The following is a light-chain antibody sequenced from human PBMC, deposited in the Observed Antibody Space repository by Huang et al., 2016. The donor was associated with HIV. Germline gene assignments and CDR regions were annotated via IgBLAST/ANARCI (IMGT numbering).Light chain of an antibody. V-gene: IGKV3-15*01. Sequence: EIVMTQSPATLSVSPGERATLSSRASQSVSSNLAWYQQKPGQAPRLLIDGASTRATGVPARFSGSGSGTEFTLTISSLQSEDFAVYYCQQYNNWPLTFGGGTKVEI. CDR2: GAS. CDR1: QSVSSN. CDR3: QQYNNWPLT. J-gene: IGKJ4*01.